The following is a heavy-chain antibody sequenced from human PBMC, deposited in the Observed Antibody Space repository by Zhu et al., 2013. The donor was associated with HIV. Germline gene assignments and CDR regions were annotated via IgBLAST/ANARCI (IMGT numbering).Heavy chain of an antibody. V-gene: IGHV1-46*01. J-gene: IGHJ6*03. CDR3: ARWVPAPHSPTYFQYYMDV. D-gene: IGHD2-2*01. CDR1: GYTFASYY. Sequence: VQLVQSGAEVKRPGASVKVSCKASGYTFASYYIHWVRQAPGQGLEWMGMINPAGGGTTYSQKFQGRVTMTRDTSTSTVYLEVTSLTSEDTAIYYCARWVPAPHSPTYFQYYMDVWGKGTTVTVSS. CDR2: INPAGGGT.